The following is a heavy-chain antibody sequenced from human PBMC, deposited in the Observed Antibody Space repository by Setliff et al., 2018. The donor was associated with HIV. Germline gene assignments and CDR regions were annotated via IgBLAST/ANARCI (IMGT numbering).Heavy chain of an antibody. CDR2: ISYTGIT. V-gene: IGHV4-39*07. D-gene: IGHD2-15*01. CDR1: GGSISRGSYS. Sequence: KPSETLSLTCTVSGGSISRGSYSWGWIRQPPGKGLEWIGSISYTGITNYNPSLKSRVTMSLDTSKNQFSLKLNSVTALDTAVYYCARAPLSGGSFGWFDPWGQGTLVTVSS. CDR3: ARAPLSGGSFGWFDP. J-gene: IGHJ5*02.